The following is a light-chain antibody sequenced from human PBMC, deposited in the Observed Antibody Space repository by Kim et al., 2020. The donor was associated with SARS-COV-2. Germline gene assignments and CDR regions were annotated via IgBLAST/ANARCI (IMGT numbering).Light chain of an antibody. CDR3: QQFQSYPYT. CDR2: AAS. V-gene: IGKV1-9*01. J-gene: IGKJ2*01. Sequence: DIQLTQSPSFLSASLGDRVTITCRASQGISSFLAWFQQKPGKAPEHLIYAASTLQSWVPSRFSGSGSGTEYSLTITGLQPEDFATYFCQQFQSYPYTFGQGTKLEI. CDR1: QGISSF.